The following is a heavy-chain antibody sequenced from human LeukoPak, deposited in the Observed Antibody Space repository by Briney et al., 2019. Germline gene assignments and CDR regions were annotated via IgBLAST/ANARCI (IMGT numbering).Heavy chain of an antibody. Sequence: PSETLSLTCTVSGGSISSHYWSWIRQPPGKGLEWIGYIYYSGSTNYNPSLKSRVTISVDTSKNQFSLKLSSVTAADTAVYYCARGGGSSWPYDYWGQGTLVTVSS. D-gene: IGHD6-13*01. CDR1: GGSISSHY. V-gene: IGHV4-59*11. J-gene: IGHJ4*02. CDR2: IYYSGST. CDR3: ARGGGSSWPYDY.